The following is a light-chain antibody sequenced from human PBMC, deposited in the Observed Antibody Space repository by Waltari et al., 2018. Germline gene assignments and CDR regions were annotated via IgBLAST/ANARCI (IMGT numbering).Light chain of an antibody. Sequence: QSALTQPASVSGSPGQSITISSTGTSSDVDNYNFVSWYQQHPGKAPKLMIYGVSKRPSGVSDRFSGSKSGNTASLTISGLQAEDEADYYCSSYTNIITYVFGTGTKVTVL. J-gene: IGLJ1*01. CDR3: SSYTNIITYV. CDR1: SSDVDNYNF. CDR2: GVS. V-gene: IGLV2-14*01.